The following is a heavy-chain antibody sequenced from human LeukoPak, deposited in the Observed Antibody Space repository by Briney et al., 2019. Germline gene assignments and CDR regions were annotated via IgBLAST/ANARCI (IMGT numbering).Heavy chain of an antibody. V-gene: IGHV3-30-3*01. CDR3: ASSIVGAHFDY. J-gene: IGHJ4*01. CDR1: GFTFSSYA. Sequence: PGRSLRLSCAASGFTFSSYAMHWVRQAPGKGLEWVAVISYDGSNKYYADSVKGRFTISRDNSKNTLYLQMNSLRAEDTAVYYCASSIVGAHFDYWGQGTLVTVSS. CDR2: ISYDGSNK. D-gene: IGHD1-26*01.